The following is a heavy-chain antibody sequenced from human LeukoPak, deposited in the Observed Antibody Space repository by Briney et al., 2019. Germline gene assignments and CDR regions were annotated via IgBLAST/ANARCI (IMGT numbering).Heavy chain of an antibody. CDR2: ISSSSSTI. CDR1: GFTFSSYS. J-gene: IGHJ4*02. Sequence: GGSLRLSCAASGFTFSSYSMNWVRQAPGKGLEWVSYISSSSSTIYYADSVKGRFTISKDSYNNTLYLQMNSLRAEDTAIYYCATDGTIYWGQGTLVTVSS. V-gene: IGHV3-48*01. CDR3: ATDGTIY. D-gene: IGHD3-3*01.